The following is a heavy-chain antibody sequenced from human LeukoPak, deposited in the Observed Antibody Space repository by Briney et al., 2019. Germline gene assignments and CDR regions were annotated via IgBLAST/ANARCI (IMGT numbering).Heavy chain of an antibody. Sequence: PGGSLRLSCAASGFTFSSYAMHWVRQAPGKGLEWVAVISYDGSNKYYADSVKGRFTISRDNSKNTLYLQMNSLRAEDTAVYYCARLEQWLTPYWGQGTLVTVSS. V-gene: IGHV3-30-3*01. J-gene: IGHJ4*02. D-gene: IGHD6-19*01. CDR2: ISYDGSNK. CDR1: GFTFSSYA. CDR3: ARLEQWLTPY.